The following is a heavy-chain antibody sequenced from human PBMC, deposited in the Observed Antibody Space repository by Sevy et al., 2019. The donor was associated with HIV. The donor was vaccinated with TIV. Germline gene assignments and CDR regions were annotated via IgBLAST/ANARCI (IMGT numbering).Heavy chain of an antibody. Sequence: GESLKISCAASGFAFSSHPMHWVRQAPGKGLEWVAVISYEGSETFYAASVEGRFTISRDNSKNMLSLQINSLRPEDTAVYYCARDGGYSIKWYPLYWGHGTLVTVSS. CDR1: GFAFSSHP. J-gene: IGHJ4*01. D-gene: IGHD6-13*01. CDR2: ISYEGSET. V-gene: IGHV3-30-3*01. CDR3: ARDGGYSIKWYPLY.